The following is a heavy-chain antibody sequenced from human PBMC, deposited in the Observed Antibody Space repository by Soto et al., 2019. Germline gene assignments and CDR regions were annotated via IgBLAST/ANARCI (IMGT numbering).Heavy chain of an antibody. V-gene: IGHV2-70*01. D-gene: IGHD3-22*01. CDR2: IDWDDDT. J-gene: IGHJ3*02. CDR1: GFSLSTSGMC. CDR3: ARIFYYYDSSGSRNRAFDI. Sequence: SGPTLVNPTQTLTLTCTFSGFSLSTSGMCVSWIRQPPGKALEWLALIDWDDDTYYNTSLKTRLTISKDTSKNQVVLTMTNMDPVDTATYYCARIFYYYDSSGSRNRAFDIWGQGTMVTVSS.